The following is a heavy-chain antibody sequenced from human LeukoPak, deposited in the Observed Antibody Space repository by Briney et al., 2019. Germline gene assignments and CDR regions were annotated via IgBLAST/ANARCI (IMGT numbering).Heavy chain of an antibody. CDR2: IDPSGGST. CDR3: ARYYYFDY. V-gene: IGHV1-46*01. J-gene: IGHJ4*02. Sequence: ASVTVSCKASGYTFTRYYIRWVRQAPGLGLEWMGVIDPSGGSTTYAQRFQGRVTMTRDTSSSTVYMELSSLRSEDTAVYYCARYYYFDYWGQGTRVTVSS. CDR1: GYTFTRYY.